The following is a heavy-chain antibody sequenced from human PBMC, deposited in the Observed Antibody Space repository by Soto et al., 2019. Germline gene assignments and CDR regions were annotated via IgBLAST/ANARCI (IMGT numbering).Heavy chain of an antibody. V-gene: IGHV1-69*12. D-gene: IGHD6-19*01. Sequence: QVQLLQXGAEVKKPGSSVRVSCEASGGTFRTYAISWVRQAPGQGLEWMGEIIPIFGTVNYAQKFQGRVTITADESTTTVYMDLRSLRSEDTAVYYCAKGAVAGTPTSYYYYGMDVWGQGTTVTVSS. J-gene: IGHJ6*02. CDR3: AKGAVAGTPTSYYYYGMDV. CDR2: IIPIFGTV. CDR1: GGTFRTYA.